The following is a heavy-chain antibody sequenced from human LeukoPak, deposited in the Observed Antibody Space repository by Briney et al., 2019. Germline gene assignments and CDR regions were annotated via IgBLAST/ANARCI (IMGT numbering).Heavy chain of an antibody. CDR1: GGSFSGYY. Sequence: SETLSLTCAVYGGSFSGYYWSWIRQPPGKGLEWIGETNHSGSTNYNPSLKSRVTISVDTSKNQFSLKLSSVTAADTAVYYCARGPHGYSSSWYRPSYNWFDPWGQGTLVTVSS. V-gene: IGHV4-34*01. CDR2: TNHSGST. J-gene: IGHJ5*02. CDR3: ARGPHGYSSSWYRPSYNWFDP. D-gene: IGHD6-13*01.